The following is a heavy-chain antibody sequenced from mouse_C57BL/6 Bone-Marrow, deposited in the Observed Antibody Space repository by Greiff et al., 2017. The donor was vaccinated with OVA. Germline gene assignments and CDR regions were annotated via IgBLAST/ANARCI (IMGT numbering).Heavy chain of an antibody. Sequence: EVQRVESGGGLVKPGGSLKLSCAASGFTFSSYAMSWVRQTPEKRLEWVATISDGGSYTYYPDNVKGRVTISRDNAKNNLYLQMSHLKSEDTAMYYCAREGITTVRAWFAYWGQGTLVTVSA. V-gene: IGHV5-4*01. CDR2: ISDGGSYT. J-gene: IGHJ3*01. D-gene: IGHD1-1*01. CDR1: GFTFSSYA. CDR3: AREGITTVRAWFAY.